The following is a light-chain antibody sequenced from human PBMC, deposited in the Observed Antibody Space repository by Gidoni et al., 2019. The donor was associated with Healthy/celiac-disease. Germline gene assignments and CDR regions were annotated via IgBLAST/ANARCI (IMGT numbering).Light chain of an antibody. CDR3: QQRSNWRGWK. CDR2: DAS. V-gene: IGKV3-11*01. Sequence: EIVLKQSPAPLSLSPGERATLSCRASQSVSSYLAWYQQKHGQAPSLLIYDASNRATGIPARFSGSGSGTDFTLTISSLEPEDFAVYYCQQRSNWRGWKVGQGTKVESK. CDR1: QSVSSY. J-gene: IGKJ1*01.